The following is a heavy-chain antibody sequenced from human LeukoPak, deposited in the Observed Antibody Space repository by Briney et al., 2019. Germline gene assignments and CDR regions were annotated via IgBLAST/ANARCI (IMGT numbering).Heavy chain of an antibody. CDR1: GFTFSRHW. CDR2: IKQDGRDK. V-gene: IGHV3-7*01. D-gene: IGHD2-8*01. Sequence: GGSLRLSCAASGFTFSRHWLSWVRQPPGKGLEWVANIKQDGRDKYYVDSVKGRFTISRDNAKNSLYLQMNSLRAEDTAVYYCARLQDISAYCTNGVCYGAFDIWGQGTMVTVSS. CDR3: ARLQDISAYCTNGVCYGAFDI. J-gene: IGHJ3*02.